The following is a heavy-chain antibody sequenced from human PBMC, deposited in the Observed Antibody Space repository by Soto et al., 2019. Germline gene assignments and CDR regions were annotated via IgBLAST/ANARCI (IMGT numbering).Heavy chain of an antibody. J-gene: IGHJ4*02. CDR3: ARGGRGYAVY. D-gene: IGHD5-12*01. Sequence: GGSLRLSCAASGFTFSSYWMHWVRQAPGKGLVWVSRIDGAGTNTNYADSVEGRFTISRDNAKNTLYLQMNGLRAEDTAVYYCARGGRGYAVYWGQGTLVTVSS. CDR2: IDGAGTNT. CDR1: GFTFSSYW. V-gene: IGHV3-74*01.